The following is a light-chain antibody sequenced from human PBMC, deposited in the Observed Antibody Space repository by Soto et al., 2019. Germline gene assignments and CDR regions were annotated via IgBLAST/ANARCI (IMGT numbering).Light chain of an antibody. CDR1: QSVSSAY. J-gene: IGKJ1*01. CDR3: QQSYSTPLT. CDR2: DVS. Sequence: EIVLTQSQGTLSLSPGEGATLXXRASQSVSSAYLAWYQQKPGQAPRXXIYDVSSRATGIPDRFSGSGSGTDFTLTISSLQPEDFATYYCQQSYSTPLTFGQGTKVDIK. V-gene: IGKV3D-20*02.